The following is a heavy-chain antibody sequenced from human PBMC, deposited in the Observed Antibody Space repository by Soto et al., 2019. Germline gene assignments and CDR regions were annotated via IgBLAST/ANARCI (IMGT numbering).Heavy chain of an antibody. CDR3: ARNRHCYGGRCDGL. CDR1: GFTVSNNY. Sequence: QLVESGGGLVQPGGSLRLSCAASGFTVSNNYMKWVRQAPGKGLEWVSLIYSGGDTYYADSVKGRFTISRDNSKNTLSLQMNFLRAEDTAVYYCARNRHCYGGRCDGLWGRGTLVTVSS. CDR2: IYSGGDT. V-gene: IGHV3-66*01. D-gene: IGHD2-15*01. J-gene: IGHJ2*01.